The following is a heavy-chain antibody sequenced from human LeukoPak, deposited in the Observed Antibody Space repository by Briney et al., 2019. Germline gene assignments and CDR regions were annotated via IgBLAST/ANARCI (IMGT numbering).Heavy chain of an antibody. J-gene: IGHJ4*02. V-gene: IGHV4-61*02. D-gene: IGHD4-23*01. Sequence: SETLSLTCTVSGGSISSGSYYWRWIRQPAGKGLEWLGRIYTSGSTNYNPSLKSRVTISVDTSKNQFSLKLSSVTAADTAVYYCARVSYGGIVIFDYWGQGTLVTVSS. CDR2: IYTSGST. CDR3: ARVSYGGIVIFDY. CDR1: GGSISSGSYY.